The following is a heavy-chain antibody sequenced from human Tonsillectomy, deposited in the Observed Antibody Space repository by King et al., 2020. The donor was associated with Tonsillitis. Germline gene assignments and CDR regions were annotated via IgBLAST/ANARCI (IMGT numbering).Heavy chain of an antibody. CDR2: IIPIFGTA. D-gene: IGHD2-15*01. Sequence: VQLVESGAEVKKPGSSVKVSCKASGGTFSSYAISWVRQAPGQGLEWMGGIIPIFGTANYAQQFQGRVTITADEYTSTAYIELSSLRSEDTDVYYCSIVVFCRGSSRPPNFDYWRQGTLFTVSS. V-gene: IGHV1-69*01. CDR1: GGTFSSYA. J-gene: IGHJ4*02. CDR3: SIVVFCRGSSRPPNFDY.